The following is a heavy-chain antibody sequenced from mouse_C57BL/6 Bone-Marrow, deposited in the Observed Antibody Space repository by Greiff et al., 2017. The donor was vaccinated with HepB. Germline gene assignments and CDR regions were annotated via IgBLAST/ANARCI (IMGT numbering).Heavy chain of an antibody. D-gene: IGHD1-1*01. CDR3: AREGAASGYYYGSSYWYFDV. Sequence: QVQLQQPGAELVKPGASVKFSCKASGYTFTSYWMHWVKQRPGQGLEWIGMIHPNSGSTNYNEKFKSKATLTVDKSSSAAYMQLSSLTSEDSAVYYCAREGAASGYYYGSSYWYFDVWGTGTTVTVSS. CDR1: GYTFTSYW. CDR2: IHPNSGST. J-gene: IGHJ1*03. V-gene: IGHV1-64*01.